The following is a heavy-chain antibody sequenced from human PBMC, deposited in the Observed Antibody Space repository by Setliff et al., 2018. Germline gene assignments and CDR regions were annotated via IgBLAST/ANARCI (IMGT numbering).Heavy chain of an antibody. CDR1: GGSISSSSYY. CDR3: ARRPTGPGAPFDI. Sequence: SETLSHTCAVSGGSISSSSYYWGWIRQSPGEGLEWIANIHYNGNLYYNPSLKNRATISMDTSKIQFSLKLISVTAADTALYFCARRPTGPGAPFDIWGHGTMVTVSS. D-gene: IGHD3-10*01. CDR2: IHYNGNL. V-gene: IGHV4-39*01. J-gene: IGHJ3*02.